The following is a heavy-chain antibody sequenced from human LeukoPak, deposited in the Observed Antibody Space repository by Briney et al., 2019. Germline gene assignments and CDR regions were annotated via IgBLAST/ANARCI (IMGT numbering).Heavy chain of an antibody. V-gene: IGHV4-59*01. D-gene: IGHD2-2*01. J-gene: IGHJ4*02. CDR3: ARQHCSSTNCYYIDY. CDR2: IYYSGST. CDR1: GGSISSYF. Sequence: SETLSLTCTVSGGSISSYFWSWIRQPPGKGLEWIGYIYYSGSTNYNPSLKSRVTISVDTSKNQFSLTLSSVTAADTAVYYCARQHCSSTNCYYIDYWGQGTLVTVSS.